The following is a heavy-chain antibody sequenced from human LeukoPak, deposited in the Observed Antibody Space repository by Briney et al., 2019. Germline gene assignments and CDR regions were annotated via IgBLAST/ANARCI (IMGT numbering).Heavy chain of an antibody. D-gene: IGHD2-15*01. J-gene: IGHJ4*02. CDR1: GFTFSRYW. CDR2: ISPDGSTT. V-gene: IGHV3-74*03. Sequence: GGSLRLSCAASGFTFSRYWMHWVRQAPGKGLMWVSRISPDGSTTLYADSVKGRFTISRDNAKNTLYLQMNSLGAEDTAVYYCARDLPYCSGGSCYSGGVDYWGQGTLVTVSS. CDR3: ARDLPYCSGGSCYSGGVDY.